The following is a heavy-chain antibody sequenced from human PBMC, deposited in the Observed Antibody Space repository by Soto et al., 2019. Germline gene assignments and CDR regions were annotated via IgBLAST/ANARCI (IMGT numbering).Heavy chain of an antibody. CDR2: ISHSGPP. Sequence: SETLSLACSVSGGSISSRSYYWGWGRQPPGKGREWIGSISHSGPPPSHPSLTSRVTISVDTSKSQLSLSLSPVTAADTAVYHCASRTVAGTVIDHWGQGTLVTVSP. D-gene: IGHD6-19*01. J-gene: IGHJ4*02. CDR3: ASRTVAGTVIDH. V-gene: IGHV4-39*01. CDR1: GGSISSRSYY.